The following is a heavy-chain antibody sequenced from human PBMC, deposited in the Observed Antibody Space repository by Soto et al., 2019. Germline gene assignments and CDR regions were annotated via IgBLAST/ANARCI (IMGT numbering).Heavy chain of an antibody. CDR3: ARGGMTAVTTRWFDP. V-gene: IGHV1-69*06. CDR2: FIPFSSTT. D-gene: IGHD4-4*01. Sequence: QVQLVQSGAEVKKPGSSVKVSCKASGGTFSDYPLSWVRQAPGQGLEWMGTFIPFSSTTNYAQKFQGRVTITADKSTSTAYMEMRSLRSEDTAVFYCARGGMTAVTTRWFDPWGQGTLVTVSS. J-gene: IGHJ5*02. CDR1: GGTFSDYP.